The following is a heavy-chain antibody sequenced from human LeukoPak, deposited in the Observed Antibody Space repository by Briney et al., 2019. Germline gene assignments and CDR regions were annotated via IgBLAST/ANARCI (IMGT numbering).Heavy chain of an antibody. J-gene: IGHJ6*02. CDR1: GFTFSSYG. Sequence: PGGSLRLSCAASGFTFSSYGMHWVRQAPGKGLEWVAVIWYDGSNKYYVDSVKGRFTISRDNAKNSLYLQMNSLRAEDTAVYYCARGGGSRYGMDVWGQGTTVTVSS. CDR3: ARGGGSRYGMDV. V-gene: IGHV3-33*01. D-gene: IGHD1-26*01. CDR2: IWYDGSNK.